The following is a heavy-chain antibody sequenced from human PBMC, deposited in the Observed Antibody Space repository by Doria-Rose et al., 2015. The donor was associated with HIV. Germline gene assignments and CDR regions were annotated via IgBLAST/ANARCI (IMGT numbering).Heavy chain of an antibody. J-gene: IGHJ4*02. CDR3: ARDAHYDSSGCFNY. V-gene: IGHV3-11*04. D-gene: IGHD3-22*01. CDR2: ISSSGSSI. Sequence: IRQAPGKGLEWVSYISSSGSSIHYADSVKGRFTISGDNAKNSLYLQMNSLRAEDTAVYYCARDAHYDSSGCFNYWGQGTLVTVSS.